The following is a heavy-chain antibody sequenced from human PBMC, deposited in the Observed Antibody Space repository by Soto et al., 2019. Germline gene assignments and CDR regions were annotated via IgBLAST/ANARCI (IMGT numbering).Heavy chain of an antibody. CDR2: ISSSSSTI. CDR3: ARDQSVPAAINFDY. J-gene: IGHJ4*02. V-gene: IGHV3-48*01. CDR1: GFTFSSYS. Sequence: EVQLVESGGGLVQPGGSLRLSCAAPGFTFSSYSMNWVRQAPGKGLEWVSYISSSSSTIYYADSVKGRFTISRDNAKNSLYLQMNSLRAEDTAVYYCARDQSVPAAINFDYWGQGTLVTVSS. D-gene: IGHD2-2*01.